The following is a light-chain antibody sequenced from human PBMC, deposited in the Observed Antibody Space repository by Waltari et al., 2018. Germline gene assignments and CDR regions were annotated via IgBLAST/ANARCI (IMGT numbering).Light chain of an antibody. CDR3: CSYAGSSTFHVL. CDR2: DVI. Sequence: QSVLTQPASMSGSPGQSITISCTGTNSDVGSYNLVSWYQTHPSKAPRLIIYDVIKRPSGVSDRFSGSKAGNTASLTVSGLQPEDEAEYFCCSYAGSSTFHVLFGGGTKLTVL. CDR1: NSDVGSYNL. J-gene: IGLJ2*01. V-gene: IGLV2-23*02.